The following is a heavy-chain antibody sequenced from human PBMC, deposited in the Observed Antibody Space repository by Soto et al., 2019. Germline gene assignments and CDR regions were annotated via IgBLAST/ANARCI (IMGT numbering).Heavy chain of an antibody. V-gene: IGHV1-18*01. CDR2: ISAYNGNT. CDR1: GYTFTSYG. D-gene: IGHD6-13*01. J-gene: IGHJ6*02. CDR3: AGARPAAGTDYYGMDV. Sequence: ASVKVSCKASGYTFTSYGISWVRQAPGQGLEWMGWISAYNGNTNYAQKLQGRVTMTTDTSTSTAYMELRSLRSDDTAVYYCAGARPAAGTDYYGMDVWGQGTTVTAP.